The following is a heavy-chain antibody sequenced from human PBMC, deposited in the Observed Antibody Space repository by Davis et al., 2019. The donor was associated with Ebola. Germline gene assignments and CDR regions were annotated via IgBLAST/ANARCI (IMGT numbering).Heavy chain of an antibody. Sequence: SETLSLTCTVSGGSISSYYWSWIRQPPGKGLEWIGSIYYSGSTYYNPSLKSRVTISVDTSKNQFSLKLSSVTAADTAVYYCASQNADIVLMVYAPHYFDYWGQGTLVTVSS. J-gene: IGHJ4*02. D-gene: IGHD2-8*01. CDR1: GGSISSYY. CDR3: ASQNADIVLMVYAPHYFDY. CDR2: IYYSGST. V-gene: IGHV4-39*01.